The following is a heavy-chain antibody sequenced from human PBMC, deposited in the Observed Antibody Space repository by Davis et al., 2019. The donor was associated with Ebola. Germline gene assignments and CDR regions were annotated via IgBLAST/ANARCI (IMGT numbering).Heavy chain of an antibody. J-gene: IGHJ4*02. CDR1: GFTFSSYS. Sequence: GESLKISCAASGFTFSSYSMNWVRQAPGKGLEWVSSTKSGRDDYIHYADAVKGRFTISTDSAKNSLYLQMNSLRAEDTAVYYCGRGSDRWELLSYWGQGTLVTVSS. D-gene: IGHD1-26*01. CDR3: GRGSDRWELLSY. CDR2: TKSGRDDYI. V-gene: IGHV3-21*01.